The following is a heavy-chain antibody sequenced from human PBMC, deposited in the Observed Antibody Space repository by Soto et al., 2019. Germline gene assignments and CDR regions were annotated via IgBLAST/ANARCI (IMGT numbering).Heavy chain of an antibody. CDR1: GFTFSSYA. CDR3: AREGTAMGYYFDY. J-gene: IGHJ4*02. Sequence: PGGSLRLSCAASGFTFSSYAMHWVRQAPGKGLEWVAVISYDGSNKYYADSVKGRFTISRDNSKNTLYLQMNSLRAEDTAVYYCAREGTAMGYYFDYWGRGTLVTVSS. D-gene: IGHD5-18*01. V-gene: IGHV3-30-3*01. CDR2: ISYDGSNK.